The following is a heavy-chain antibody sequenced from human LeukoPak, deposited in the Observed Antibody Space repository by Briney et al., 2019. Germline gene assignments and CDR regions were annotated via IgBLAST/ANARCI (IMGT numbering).Heavy chain of an antibody. D-gene: IGHD6-19*01. Sequence: ASVKVSCKASGYTFTGYYMHWVRQAPGQGLEWMGWINPKSGGTNYAQKFQGRGTMTRDTSISTAYMELSRLRSDDTAVYYCARLSSGWSEPQHWGQGTLVTVSS. CDR2: INPKSGGT. CDR3: ARLSSGWSEPQH. V-gene: IGHV1-2*02. J-gene: IGHJ1*01. CDR1: GYTFTGYY.